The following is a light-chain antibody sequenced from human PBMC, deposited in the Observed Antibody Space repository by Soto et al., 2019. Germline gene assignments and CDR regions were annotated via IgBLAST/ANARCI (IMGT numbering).Light chain of an antibody. CDR1: RSNMGNNY. CDR2: DND. V-gene: IGLV1-51*01. J-gene: IGLJ3*02. CDR3: ATWESSLSAEVL. Sequence: QSVLTQPPSVSAAPGQKVTISCSGSRSNMGNNYVSWYQKLPGTAPKLLIYDNDKRPSGIPDRFSGSKSGTSATLDITGLQTGDEAHYFCATWESSLSAEVLFGGGTKLTVL.